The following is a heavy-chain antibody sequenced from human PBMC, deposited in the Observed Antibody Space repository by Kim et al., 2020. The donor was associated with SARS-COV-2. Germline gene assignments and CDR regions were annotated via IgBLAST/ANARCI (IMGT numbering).Heavy chain of an antibody. D-gene: IGHD3-10*01. Sequence: GGSLRLSCAVSGFTFSDSDMSWVRQAPGKGLEWLSYICKIGRTIHYSDSVKGRFTISRDNAKKLLFLQMNSLRAEDTAVYYCARALAGSGRGFDYWGQGTLVIVSP. CDR1: GFTFSDSD. CDR3: ARALAGSGRGFDY. V-gene: IGHV3-11*04. J-gene: IGHJ4*02. CDR2: ICKIGRTI.